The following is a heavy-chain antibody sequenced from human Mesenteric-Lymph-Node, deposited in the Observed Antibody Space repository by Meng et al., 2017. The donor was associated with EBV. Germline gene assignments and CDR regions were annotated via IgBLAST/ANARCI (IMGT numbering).Heavy chain of an antibody. CDR1: GGSFSGYY. V-gene: IGHV4-34*01. Sequence: QGHLKQWGAGLLKPLETLSLTCAVYGGSFSGYYWSWIRQPPGKGLEWIGEINHSGSTNYNPSLKSRVTISVDTSKNQFSLKLSSVTAADTAVYYCARGEKGPIDYWGQGTLVTVSS. J-gene: IGHJ4*02. CDR3: ARGEKGPIDY. CDR2: INHSGST.